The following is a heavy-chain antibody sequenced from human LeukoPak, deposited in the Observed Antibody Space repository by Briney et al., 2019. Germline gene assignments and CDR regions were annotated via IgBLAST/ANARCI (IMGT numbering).Heavy chain of an antibody. CDR1: GFTSSNYW. J-gene: IGHJ4*02. V-gene: IGHV3-7*05. CDR3: TSLGNYGSGSFSFNY. Sequence: GGSLRLSCAASGFTSSNYWMSWVRQAPGKGLEWVANIKQDGSEKYYVDSVKGRFTFSRDNAKNSLFLQMNSLRAEDTAVYYCTSLGNYGSGSFSFNYWGQGTLVTVSS. CDR2: IKQDGSEK. D-gene: IGHD3-10*01.